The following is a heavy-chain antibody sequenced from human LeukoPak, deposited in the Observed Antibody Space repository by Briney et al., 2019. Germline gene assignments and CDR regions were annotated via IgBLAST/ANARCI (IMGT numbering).Heavy chain of an antibody. V-gene: IGHV3-23*01. Sequence: GGSLRLSCAASGFTFSSNSMTWVRQTPGKGLEWVSGISGSGDSTFYADSVKGRFTISRDNSKNTLYLQMLSLRAEDTAVYYCAKELKHYFGSGTYYIPYYGMDVWGQGTTVTVSS. CDR2: ISGSGDST. CDR1: GFTFSSNS. CDR3: AKELKHYFGSGTYYIPYYGMDV. J-gene: IGHJ6*02. D-gene: IGHD3-10*01.